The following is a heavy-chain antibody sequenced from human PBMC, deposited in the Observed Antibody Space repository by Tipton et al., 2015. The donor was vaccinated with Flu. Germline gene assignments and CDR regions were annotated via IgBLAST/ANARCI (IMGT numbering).Heavy chain of an antibody. V-gene: IGHV4-59*01. Sequence: GLVKPSETLSLSCAVSGGSLDSYYWSWIRQPPGKGLEYIGYIFYSGSTTYNPSLKSRVTISVDTTKNQFSLKLSSVTAADTAVYYGARETGWGYSYASHGPHFDIWGKGTMVTVSS. CDR1: GGSLDSYY. D-gene: IGHD5-18*01. CDR3: ARETGWGYSYASHGPHFDI. CDR2: IFYSGST. J-gene: IGHJ3*02.